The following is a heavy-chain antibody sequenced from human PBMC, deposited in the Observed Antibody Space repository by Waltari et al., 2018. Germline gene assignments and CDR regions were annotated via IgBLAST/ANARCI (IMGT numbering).Heavy chain of an antibody. D-gene: IGHD5-18*01. Sequence: QVQLVESGGGVVQPGRSLRLSCAASGFTFSRYGMHWVRQAPGKGREWVAVIGYDGSNKYYADSVKGRFTLSRDNSKNTLYLQMNSLRAEDTAVYYCARQQTGGYSYGYGFDYWGQGTLVTVSS. J-gene: IGHJ4*02. CDR1: GFTFSRYG. CDR2: IGYDGSNK. V-gene: IGHV3-33*01. CDR3: ARQQTGGYSYGYGFDY.